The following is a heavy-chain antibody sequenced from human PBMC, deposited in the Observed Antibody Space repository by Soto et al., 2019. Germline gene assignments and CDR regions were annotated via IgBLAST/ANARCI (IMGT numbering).Heavy chain of an antibody. D-gene: IGHD2-15*01. CDR1: GFTFSSYA. CDR2: ISGSGGST. V-gene: IGHV3-23*01. CDR3: AKGGPHGCCSGGSCYSAAFDI. Sequence: EVQLLESGGGLVQPGGSLRLSCAASGFTFSSYAMSWVRQAPGKGLEWVSAISGSGGSTYYADSVKGRFTISRDNSKNTLYLQMNSLRAEDTAVYYCAKGGPHGCCSGGSCYSAAFDIWGQGTMVTVSS. J-gene: IGHJ3*02.